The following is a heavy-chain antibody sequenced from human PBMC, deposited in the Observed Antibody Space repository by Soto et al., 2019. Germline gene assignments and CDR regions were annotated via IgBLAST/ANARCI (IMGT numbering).Heavy chain of an antibody. CDR1: GFTFSSYG. Sequence: QVQLVESGGGVVQPGRSLRLSCAASGFTFSSYGMHWVRQAPGKGLEWVAVIWYDGSNKYYADSVKGRFTISRDNSKNTQYLQMNSLKAEDRAVYYCAITNSSGFSFDSWGQGTLVTVSS. D-gene: IGHD6-19*01. V-gene: IGHV3-33*01. CDR3: AITNSSGFSFDS. J-gene: IGHJ4*02. CDR2: IWYDGSNK.